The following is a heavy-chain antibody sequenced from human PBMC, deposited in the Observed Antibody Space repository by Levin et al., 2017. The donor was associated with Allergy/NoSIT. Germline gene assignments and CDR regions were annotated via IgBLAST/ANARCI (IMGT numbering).Heavy chain of an antibody. CDR1: GFTFSDHY. J-gene: IGHJ3*02. CDR2: TRNKANSYTT. CDR3: AREEKYYDILTGYYPDAFDI. D-gene: IGHD3-9*01. Sequence: LSLTCAASGFTFSDHYMDWVRQAPGKGLEWVGRTRNKANSYTTEYAASVKGRFTISRDDSKNSLYLQMNSLKTEDTAVYYCAREEKYYDILTGYYPDAFDIWGQGTMVTVSS. V-gene: IGHV3-72*01.